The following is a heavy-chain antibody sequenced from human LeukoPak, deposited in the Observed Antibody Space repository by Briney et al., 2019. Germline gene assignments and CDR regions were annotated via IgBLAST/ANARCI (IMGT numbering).Heavy chain of an antibody. V-gene: IGHV4-61*01. D-gene: IGHD3-9*01. J-gene: IGHJ1*01. Sequence: SETLSLTCTVSGGSVSSGSYYWTWIRQPPGKGLEWIGYIYYSGSTNYNPSLKSRVTMSVDTSKNQFSLKLSSVTAADTAIYYCAKLGSAGFYSGSLWGQGTLVTVSS. CDR1: GGSVSSGSYY. CDR3: AKLGSAGFYSGSL. CDR2: IYYSGST.